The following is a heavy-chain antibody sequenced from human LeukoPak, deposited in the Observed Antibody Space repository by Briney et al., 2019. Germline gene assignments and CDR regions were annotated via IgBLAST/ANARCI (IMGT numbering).Heavy chain of an antibody. CDR1: GFNLSNYW. CDR3: AREVVAAAGTVDY. J-gene: IGHJ4*02. Sequence: GSLRLSCAASGFNLSNYWMSWVRQPPGKGLEWIGEIYHSGSTNYNPSLKSRVTISVDTSKNQFSLILSSVTTADTAVYYCAREVVAAAGTVDYWGQGTLVTVSS. V-gene: IGHV4-4*02. D-gene: IGHD6-13*01. CDR2: IYHSGST.